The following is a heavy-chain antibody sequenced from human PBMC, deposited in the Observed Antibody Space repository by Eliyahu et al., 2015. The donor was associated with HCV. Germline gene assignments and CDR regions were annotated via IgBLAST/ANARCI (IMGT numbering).Heavy chain of an antibody. D-gene: IGHD3-16*01. CDR2: ISSVGGTT. Sequence: EVQLVESGGGLVXPGGSLRLSCAVSGFTFSSYEMNWVRQAPGKGLEWVSYISSVGGTTYYADSVKGRFTISRDNAKNSLSLQMNSLRAEDTAIYYCARDRFRRMDVWGQGTTVTVSS. CDR3: ARDRFRRMDV. V-gene: IGHV3-48*03. CDR1: GFTFSSYE. J-gene: IGHJ6*02.